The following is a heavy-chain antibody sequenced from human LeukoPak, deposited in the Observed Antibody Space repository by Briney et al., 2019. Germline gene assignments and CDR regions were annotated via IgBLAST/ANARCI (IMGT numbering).Heavy chain of an antibody. CDR2: IYYSGST. V-gene: IGHV4-59*01. Sequence: SETLSLTCTVSGGSISSYYWSWIRQPPGKGLEWIGYIYYSGSTTYNPSLKSRVTISVDTSKNQFSLKLSSVTAADTAVYYCARGPTYNWKIYGWFDPWGQGTLVTVSS. CDR3: ARGPTYNWKIYGWFDP. D-gene: IGHD1-20*01. J-gene: IGHJ5*02. CDR1: GGSISSYY.